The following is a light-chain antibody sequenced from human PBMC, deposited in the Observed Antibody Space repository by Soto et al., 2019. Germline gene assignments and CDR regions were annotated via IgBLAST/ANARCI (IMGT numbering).Light chain of an antibody. Sequence: DIQMTQSPSSLSASVGDRVTITCQASQDISNCLNWYQQKPGKAPKLLIYDASNLETGVPSRFSGSGSGTDFTFTISSLQPEDIAAHYCQQYDNLPPGGFGQGTKLEIK. V-gene: IGKV1-33*01. CDR3: QQYDNLPPGG. J-gene: IGKJ2*03. CDR1: QDISNC. CDR2: DAS.